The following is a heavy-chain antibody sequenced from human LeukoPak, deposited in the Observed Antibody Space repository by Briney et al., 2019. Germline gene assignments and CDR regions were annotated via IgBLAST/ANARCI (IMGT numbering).Heavy chain of an antibody. D-gene: IGHD6-19*01. J-gene: IGHJ4*02. CDR2: IYYSGST. Sequence: SETLSLTCTVSGGSISSSTYYWGWIRQPPGKGLEWIGSIYYSGSTYYNPSLKSRVIISVDTSKNHFSLKVNSVSAADTAVYYCAREGISGWYEDYWGQGTLVTVSS. CDR1: GGSISSSTYY. V-gene: IGHV4-39*02. CDR3: AREGISGWYEDY.